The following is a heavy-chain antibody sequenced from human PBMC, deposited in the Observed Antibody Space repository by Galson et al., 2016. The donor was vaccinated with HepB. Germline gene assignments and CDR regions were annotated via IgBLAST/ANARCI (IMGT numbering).Heavy chain of an antibody. CDR3: ARGDGVFNSFGP. V-gene: IGHV3-74*01. CDR2: VNSDGSTT. CDR1: GFTFSSYW. D-gene: IGHD3-3*01. J-gene: IGHJ5*02. Sequence: SLRLSCAASGFTFSSYWMHWVRQPPGKGLVWVSRVNSDGSTTNYADSVKGRFTISRDNAENTLFLQMNSLRAEDTAVYYCARGDGVFNSFGPWGQGSLVTVSS.